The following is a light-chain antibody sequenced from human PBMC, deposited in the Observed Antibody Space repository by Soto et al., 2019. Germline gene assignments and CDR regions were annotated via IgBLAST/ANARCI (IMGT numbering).Light chain of an antibody. V-gene: IGKV1-39*01. Sequence: DIQMTQSPSSLSASVGDRVTITCRASQSISSYLNWYQQKPGKAPKLLIYAASSLQSGVPSRFSGSGSAADFPLTISSLQPEDFATYYCQQSYSFPLVTFGQGTKVEIK. CDR2: AAS. CDR3: QQSYSFPLVT. J-gene: IGKJ1*01. CDR1: QSISSY.